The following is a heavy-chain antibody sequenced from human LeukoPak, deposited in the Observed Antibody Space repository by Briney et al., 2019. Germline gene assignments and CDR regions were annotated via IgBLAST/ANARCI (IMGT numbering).Heavy chain of an antibody. Sequence: GASVKVSCKASGYTFTSYYMHWVRQAPGQGLEWMGWISAYNGNTNYAQKLQGRVTMTTDTSTSTAYMELRSLRSDDTAAYYCARVKSSPIVGSTGYWGQGTLVTVSS. CDR3: ARVKSSPIVGSTGY. V-gene: IGHV1-18*04. J-gene: IGHJ4*02. D-gene: IGHD1-26*01. CDR1: GYTFTSYY. CDR2: ISAYNGNT.